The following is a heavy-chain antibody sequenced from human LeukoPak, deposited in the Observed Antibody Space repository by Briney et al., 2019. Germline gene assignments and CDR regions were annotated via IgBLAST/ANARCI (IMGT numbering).Heavy chain of an antibody. D-gene: IGHD3-10*01. CDR3: AKDGPDYYGPGSLHYMDV. CDR1: GFTFSSYG. V-gene: IGHV3-30*02. CDR2: IRYDGSNK. J-gene: IGHJ6*03. Sequence: GGSLRLSCAASGFTFSSYGMHWVRQAPGKGLEWVAFIRYDGSNKYYADSVKGRFTISRDNSKNTLYLQMNSLRAEDTAVYYCAKDGPDYYGPGSLHYMDVWGKGTTVTVSS.